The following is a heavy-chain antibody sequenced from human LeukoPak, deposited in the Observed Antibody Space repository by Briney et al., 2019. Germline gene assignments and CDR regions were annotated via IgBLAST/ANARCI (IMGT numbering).Heavy chain of an antibody. CDR1: GGSIGSSSYY. Sequence: KASETLSLTCTVSGGSIGSSSYYWGWIRQPPGKGLEWIGSIYYSGSTYYNPSLKSRVTISVDTSKNQFSLKLSSVTAADTAVYYCHVGGYDSSGMTSKDYWGQGTLVTVSS. J-gene: IGHJ4*02. D-gene: IGHD3-22*01. V-gene: IGHV4-39*01. CDR2: IYYSGST. CDR3: HVGGYDSSGMTSKDY.